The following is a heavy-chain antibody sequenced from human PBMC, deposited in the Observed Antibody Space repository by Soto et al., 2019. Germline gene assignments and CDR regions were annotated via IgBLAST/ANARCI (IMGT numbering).Heavy chain of an antibody. Sequence: PGGSLRLSCAVSGFTFSSYWMHWVRQAPGKGLVRVSRINSDGSSASYADSVKGRFTISRDNAKNTLYLQMNSLRAEDTAVYYCARAFWIKRGYCYAYDYFDYWGQGTLVTVSS. CDR2: INSDGSSA. J-gene: IGHJ4*02. V-gene: IGHV3-74*01. CDR3: ARAFWIKRGYCYAYDYFDY. D-gene: IGHD5-18*01. CDR1: GFTFSSYW.